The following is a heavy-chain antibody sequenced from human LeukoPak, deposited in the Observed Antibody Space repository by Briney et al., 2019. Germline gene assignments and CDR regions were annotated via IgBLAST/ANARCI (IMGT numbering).Heavy chain of an antibody. CDR2: INHSGST. V-gene: IGHV4-34*01. Sequence: PSETLSLTCAVYGGSFSGYYWSWIRQPPGKGVEWIGEINHSGSTNYNPSLKSRVTISVDTSKNQFSLKLSSVTAADTAVYYCARLSLSGKFDPWGQGTLVTVSS. CDR3: ARLSLSGKFDP. D-gene: IGHD3-10*01. CDR1: GGSFSGYY. J-gene: IGHJ5*02.